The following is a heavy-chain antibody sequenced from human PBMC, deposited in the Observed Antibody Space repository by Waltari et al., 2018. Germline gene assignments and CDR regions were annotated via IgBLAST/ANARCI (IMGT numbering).Heavy chain of an antibody. Sequence: QLQLQESGPGLVKPSETLSLTCTVSGGSISSSSYYWGWIRQPPGKGLEWIGSIYHSGSTYYNPSLKSRVTISVDTSKNQFSLKLSSVTAADTAVYYCARESQEVVAAIRGAFDIWGQGTMVTVSS. CDR3: ARESQEVVAAIRGAFDI. V-gene: IGHV4-39*07. CDR2: IYHSGST. CDR1: GGSISSSSYY. J-gene: IGHJ3*02. D-gene: IGHD2-15*01.